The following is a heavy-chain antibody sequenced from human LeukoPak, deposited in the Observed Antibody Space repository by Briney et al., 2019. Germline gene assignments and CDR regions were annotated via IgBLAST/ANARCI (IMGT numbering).Heavy chain of an antibody. J-gene: IGHJ6*02. CDR3: ARDNYYGSGSYYIPSYYYYGMDV. D-gene: IGHD3-10*01. CDR1: GFTLSSNY. Sequence: GGSLRLSCAASGFTLSSNYMSWVRQAPGKGLEGVSVIYSGGSTYYSDSVTGRFTISRDNSKNTLYLQMNSLRAEDTAVYYCARDNYYGSGSYYIPSYYYYGMDVWGQGTTVTVSS. V-gene: IGHV3-66*02. CDR2: IYSGGST.